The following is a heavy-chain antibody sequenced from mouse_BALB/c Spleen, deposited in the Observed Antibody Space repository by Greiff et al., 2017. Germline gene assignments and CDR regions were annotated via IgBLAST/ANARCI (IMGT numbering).Heavy chain of an antibody. Sequence: EVKVEESGGGLVQPGGSRKLSCAASGFTFSSFGMHWVRQAPEKGLEWVAYISSGSSTIYYADTVKGRFTISRDNPKNTLFLQMTSLRSEDTAMYYCATTTMITDYAMDYWGQGTSVTVSS. D-gene: IGHD2-4*01. J-gene: IGHJ4*01. CDR1: GFTFSSFG. V-gene: IGHV5-17*02. CDR3: ATTTMITDYAMDY. CDR2: ISSGSSTI.